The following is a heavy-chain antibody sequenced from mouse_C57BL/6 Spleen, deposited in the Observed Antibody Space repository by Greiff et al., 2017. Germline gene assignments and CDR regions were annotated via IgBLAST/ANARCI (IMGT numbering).Heavy chain of an antibody. Sequence: QVQLQQSGPGLVQPSQSLSITCTVAGFSLTSYGVHWVRQSPGKGLEWLGVIWSGGSTDYNAAFISRLSISKDNSKSQVFFKMNSLQSDDTAIYYCARNSHITTVVATDAMDYWGQGTSVTVSS. D-gene: IGHD1-1*01. CDR3: ARNSHITTVVATDAMDY. CDR2: IWSGGST. CDR1: GFSLTSYG. J-gene: IGHJ4*01. V-gene: IGHV2-2*01.